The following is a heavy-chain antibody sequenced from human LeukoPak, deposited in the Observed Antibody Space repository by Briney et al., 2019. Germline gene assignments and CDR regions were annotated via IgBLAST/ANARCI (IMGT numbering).Heavy chain of an antibody. Sequence: TGRSLRLSCVASGFTFNTYGIHWVRQAPGKGLEWVAGISVDGNNKHYSDSVKGRFTISRDNSKNTLYLQMNSLRTEDTAVYYCAKAAYCTSTSCHFSGYAQRPLDSWGQGTLVTVSS. V-gene: IGHV3-30*18. CDR2: ISVDGNNK. D-gene: IGHD2-2*01. J-gene: IGHJ4*02. CDR1: GFTFNTYG. CDR3: AKAAYCTSTSCHFSGYAQRPLDS.